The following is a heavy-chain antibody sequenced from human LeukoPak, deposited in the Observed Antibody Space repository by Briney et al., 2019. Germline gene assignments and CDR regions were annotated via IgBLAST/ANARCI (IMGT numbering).Heavy chain of an antibody. CDR2: IKSKADGGAI. Sequence: GGSLTLSCAASGFTFINAWMSWFRQAPGKGLEWVGRIKSKADGGAIDYAAPVRGRFSISRDDSKNTLYLQMNSLKIEDTAVYYCTRFFDTWGQGTLVTVSS. V-gene: IGHV3-15*01. CDR3: TRFFDT. J-gene: IGHJ5*02. CDR1: GFTFINAW.